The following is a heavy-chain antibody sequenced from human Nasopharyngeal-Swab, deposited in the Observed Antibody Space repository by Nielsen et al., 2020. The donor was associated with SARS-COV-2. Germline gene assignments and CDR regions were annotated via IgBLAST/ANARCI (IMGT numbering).Heavy chain of an antibody. J-gene: IGHJ4*02. D-gene: IGHD3-22*01. V-gene: IGHV1-69*01. Sequence: WVRQAPGQGLEWMGGIIPIFGTANYAQKFQGRVTITADESTRTAYMELSSLRSEDTAMYYCAREGAHYYDSSSYISHDYWGQGTLVTVSS. CDR2: IIPIFGTA. CDR3: AREGAHYYDSSSYISHDY.